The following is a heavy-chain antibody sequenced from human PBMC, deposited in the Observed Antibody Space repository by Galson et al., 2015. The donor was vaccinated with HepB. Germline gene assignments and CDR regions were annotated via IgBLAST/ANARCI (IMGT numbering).Heavy chain of an antibody. D-gene: IGHD3-10*01. CDR1: GGSISSSSYY. J-gene: IGHJ4*02. V-gene: IGHV4-39*01. Sequence: ETLSLTCTVSGGSISSSSYYWGWIRQPPGKGLEWIGSIYYSGSTYYNPSLKSRVTISVDTSKNQFSLKLSSVTAADTAVYYCARHPVLGKMVRGVIAYEPIDYWGQGTLVTVSS. CDR2: IYYSGST. CDR3: ARHPVLGKMVRGVIAYEPIDY.